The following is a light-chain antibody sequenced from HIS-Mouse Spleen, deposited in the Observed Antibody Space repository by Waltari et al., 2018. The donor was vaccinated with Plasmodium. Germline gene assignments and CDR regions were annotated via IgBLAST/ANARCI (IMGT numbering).Light chain of an antibody. V-gene: IGKV1-39*01. J-gene: IGKJ1*01. CDR2: AAS. CDR3: QQSYSTPWT. CDR1: QSISSY. Sequence: DIQMTQSPSSLSASVGASVTITCRASQSISSYLNWYQQKPGKAPKILIYAASSLQSGVPSRFSGSGSGTDFTLTISSLQPEDFATYYCQQSYSTPWTFGQGTKVEIK.